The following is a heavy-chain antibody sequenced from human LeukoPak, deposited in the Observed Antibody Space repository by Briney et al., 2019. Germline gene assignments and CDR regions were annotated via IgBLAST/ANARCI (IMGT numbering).Heavy chain of an antibody. Sequence: PSETLSLTCAVYGGSFSGYYWSWIRQPPGKGLEWIGEINHSGSTNYNPPLKSRVTISVDTSKNQFSLKLSSVTAADTAVYYCARGRVDCSSTSCYQSKAGWFDPWGQGTLVTVSS. J-gene: IGHJ5*02. V-gene: IGHV4-34*01. CDR1: GGSFSGYY. CDR3: ARGRVDCSSTSCYQSKAGWFDP. D-gene: IGHD2-2*01. CDR2: INHSGST.